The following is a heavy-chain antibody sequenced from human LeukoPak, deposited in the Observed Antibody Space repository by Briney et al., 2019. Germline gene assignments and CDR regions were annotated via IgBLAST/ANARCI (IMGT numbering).Heavy chain of an antibody. Sequence: ASVKVSCKASGYTFTGYYMHWVRQAPGQGLEWMGWINPNSGGTNYAQKFQGRVTMTRDTSISTAYMELSRLRSDDTAVYYCARGPITMIVGFDYWGQGTLVTVSS. J-gene: IGHJ4*02. CDR3: ARGPITMIVGFDY. D-gene: IGHD3-22*01. V-gene: IGHV1-2*02. CDR2: INPNSGGT. CDR1: GYTFTGYY.